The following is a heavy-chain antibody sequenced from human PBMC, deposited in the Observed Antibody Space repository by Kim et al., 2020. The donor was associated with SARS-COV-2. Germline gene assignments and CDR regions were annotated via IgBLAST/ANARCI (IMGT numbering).Heavy chain of an antibody. V-gene: IGHV3-53*01. CDR3: GGDVGYSSGVVTFEY. CDR1: GFTVSSNY. CDR2: IYNGGST. J-gene: IGHJ4*02. Sequence: GGSLRLSCAASGFTVSSNYMSWVRQAPGKGLEWVAVIYNGGSTYYADSVKGRFTISRDNSKNTLYLQMNNLMSADAAVDYCGGDVGYSSGVVTFEYWGQG. D-gene: IGHD6-19*01.